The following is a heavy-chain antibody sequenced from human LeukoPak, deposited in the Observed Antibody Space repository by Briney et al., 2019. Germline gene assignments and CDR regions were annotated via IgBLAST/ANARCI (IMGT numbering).Heavy chain of an antibody. Sequence: PGGSLRLSCAASGFTVSSNYMSWVRQAPGKGLEWVSVIYSGGSTYYADSVKGRFTISRDNSKNTLYLQMNSLRAEDTAVYYCARDPGLYSSGRVLYNWFDPWGQGTLVIVSS. V-gene: IGHV3-53*05. CDR2: IYSGGST. CDR1: GFTVSSNY. D-gene: IGHD6-25*01. CDR3: ARDPGLYSSGRVLYNWFDP. J-gene: IGHJ5*02.